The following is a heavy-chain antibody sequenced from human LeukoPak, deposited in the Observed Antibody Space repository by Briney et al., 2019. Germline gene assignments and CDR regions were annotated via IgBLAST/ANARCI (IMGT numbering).Heavy chain of an antibody. CDR3: ARSQDTAMVTEL. CDR2: IYYSGST. J-gene: IGHJ4*02. Sequence: PSETLSLTCTVSGGSISSYYWSWIRQPPGKGLEWIGYIYYSGSTNYNPSLKSRVTISVDTSKNQFSLKLSSVTAADTAVYYCARSQDTAMVTELWGQGTLVTVSS. CDR1: GGSISSYY. D-gene: IGHD5-18*01. V-gene: IGHV4-59*01.